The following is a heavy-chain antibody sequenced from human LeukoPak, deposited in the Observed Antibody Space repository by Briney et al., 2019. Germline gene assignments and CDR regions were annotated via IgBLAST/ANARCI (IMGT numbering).Heavy chain of an antibody. CDR1: GFTFSSYG. V-gene: IGHV3-23*01. Sequence: GGSLRLSCAASGFTFSSYGMHWVRQAPGKGLEWVSGISGSGGSAGSTYYADSVKGRFTISRDNSKDTLYLQMNSLRAEDTAVYYCAKAGGVRFDPWGQGTLVTVSS. CDR2: ISGSGGSAGST. D-gene: IGHD1-26*01. J-gene: IGHJ5*02. CDR3: AKAGGVRFDP.